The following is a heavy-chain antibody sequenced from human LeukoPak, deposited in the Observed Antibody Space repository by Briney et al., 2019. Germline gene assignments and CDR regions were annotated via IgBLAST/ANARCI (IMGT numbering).Heavy chain of an antibody. V-gene: IGHV4-30-4*07. J-gene: IGHJ3*02. Sequence: PSQTLSLTCAVSGVSISSGGYSWSWIRQPPGKGLEWIAYIYYSGSTYYNPSLKSRVTISVDTSKNQFSLKLSSVTAADTAVYYCARVFRWLLSDAFDIWGQGTMVTVSS. CDR1: GVSISSGGYS. CDR3: ARVFRWLLSDAFDI. D-gene: IGHD5-24*01. CDR2: IYYSGST.